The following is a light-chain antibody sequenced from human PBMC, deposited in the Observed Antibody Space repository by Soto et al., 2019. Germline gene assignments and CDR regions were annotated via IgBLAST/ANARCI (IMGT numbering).Light chain of an antibody. CDR1: QSVSSY. V-gene: IGKV3-11*01. CDR3: QQRSHWPQT. CDR2: DAS. J-gene: IGKJ2*01. Sequence: EIVLTQSPATLSLSPGERATLSCRASQSVSSYLAWYQQKPGQAPRLLIYDASNRATGIPARFSGSGSGTDFTLTLSSLEPEDFAVYYCQQRSHWPQTFGQGTKLEIK.